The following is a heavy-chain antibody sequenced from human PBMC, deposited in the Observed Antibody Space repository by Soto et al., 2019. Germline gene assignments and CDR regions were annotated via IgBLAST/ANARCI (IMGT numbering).Heavy chain of an antibody. CDR3: ARGLLGYCSGGSCYYRGVGMDV. J-gene: IGHJ6*02. CDR1: GYTFTGYY. V-gene: IGHV1-2*02. CDR2: INPNSGGT. Sequence: QVQLVQSGAEVKKPGASVKVSCKASGYTFTGYYMHWVRQAPGQGLEWMGWINPNSGGTNYAQKFQGRVTMTRDTSISKAYMELSRLGSDDTAVYYCARGLLGYCSGGSCYYRGVGMDVWGQGTTVTVSS. D-gene: IGHD2-15*01.